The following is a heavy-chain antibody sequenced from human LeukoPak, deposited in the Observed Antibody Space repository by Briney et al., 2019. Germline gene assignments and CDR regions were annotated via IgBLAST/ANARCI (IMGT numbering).Heavy chain of an antibody. V-gene: IGHV1-69*05. D-gene: IGHD4-17*01. CDR3: ARDRPYGTYYFDY. Sequence: SVKVSCKASGGTFSSYAISWVRQAPGQGLEWMGRIIPIFGTANYAQEFQGRVTITTDESTSTAYMELSSLRSEDTAVYYCARDRPYGTYYFDYWGQGTLVTVSS. J-gene: IGHJ4*02. CDR2: IIPIFGTA. CDR1: GGTFSSYA.